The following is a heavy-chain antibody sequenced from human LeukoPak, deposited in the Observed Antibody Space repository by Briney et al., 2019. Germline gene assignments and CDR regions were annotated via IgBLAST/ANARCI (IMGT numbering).Heavy chain of an antibody. V-gene: IGHV4-59*08. CDR1: GGSISSYY. J-gene: IGHJ5*02. D-gene: IGHD4-17*01. CDR3: ARLYSSERDYGVNWFDP. CDR2: ISYSGST. Sequence: SETLSLTCTVSGGSISSYYWSWVRQPPGKGLEWIGYISYSGSTNYNPSLKSRVTISVDTSKNQFSLKLSSVTAADTAVYYCARLYSSERDYGVNWFDPWGQGTLVTVSS.